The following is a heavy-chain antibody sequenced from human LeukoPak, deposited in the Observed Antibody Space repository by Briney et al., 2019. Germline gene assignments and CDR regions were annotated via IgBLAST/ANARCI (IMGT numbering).Heavy chain of an antibody. V-gene: IGHV4-38-2*02. CDR3: AREGRYVAD. CDR1: GYSISSGYY. CDR2: IYHSGST. J-gene: IGHJ4*02. D-gene: IGHD5-12*01. Sequence: PSETLSLTCTVSGYSISSGYYWGWIRQPPGKGLEWIGSIYHSGSTYYNPSLKSRVTISVDTSKNQFSLKLSSVTAADTAVYYCAREGRYVADWGQGTLVTVSS.